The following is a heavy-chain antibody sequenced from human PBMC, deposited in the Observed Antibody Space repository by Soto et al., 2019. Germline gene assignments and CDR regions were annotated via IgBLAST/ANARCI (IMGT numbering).Heavy chain of an antibody. CDR1: GGSISSYY. V-gene: IGHV4-59*01. J-gene: IGHJ5*02. D-gene: IGHD3-10*01. CDR3: ASAQRGCYGGLASDCFDL. CDR2: IYISGST. Sequence: PSETLSLTCTVSGGSISSYYWSWIRQPPGEGLEWIAYIYISGSTNYNPSLKSRVTISVDTSKTQFSLQLTSVTAADTAMYYCASAQRGCYGGLASDCFDLWGQGSRVTVSS.